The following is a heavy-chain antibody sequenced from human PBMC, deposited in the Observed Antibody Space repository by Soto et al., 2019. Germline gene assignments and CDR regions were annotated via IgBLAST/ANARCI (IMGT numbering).Heavy chain of an antibody. CDR3: AKDPSYDFWSGSRFDP. D-gene: IGHD3-3*01. CDR2: ISGSGGST. V-gene: IGHV3-23*01. CDR1: GFTFSSYA. Sequence: GGSLRLSCAASGFTFSSYAMSWVRQAPGKGLDWVSAISGSGGSTYYADSVKGRFTISRDNSKNTLYLQMNSLRAEDTAVYYCAKDPSYDFWSGSRFDPWGQGTLVTVSS. J-gene: IGHJ5*02.